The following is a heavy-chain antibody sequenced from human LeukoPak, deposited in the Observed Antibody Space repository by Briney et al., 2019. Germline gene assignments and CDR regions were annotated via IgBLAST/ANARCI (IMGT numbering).Heavy chain of an antibody. V-gene: IGHV1-18*01. CDR2: IRVYNGNT. CDR3: ARGAGDYYWSFDI. Sequence: ASVKVSCNTSGYTFTNYGISWVRQAPGQGLEWMGWIRVYNGNTEYAQKLQGRVTMTTDTSTSTAYMELRSLRSGDTAVYYCARGAGDYYWSFDIWGRGTLVTVSS. CDR1: GYTFTNYG. D-gene: IGHD4-17*01. J-gene: IGHJ2*01.